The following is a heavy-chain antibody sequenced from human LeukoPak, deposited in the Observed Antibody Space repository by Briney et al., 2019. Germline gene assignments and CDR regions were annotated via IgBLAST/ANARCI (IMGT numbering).Heavy chain of an antibody. D-gene: IGHD3-22*01. Sequence: GGSLRLSCAASGFAFSSYNMNWVRQAPGKGLEWISYIGSSGSPTRYADSVGGRFTISRDNAKNSLYLQMNSLRDEDTAVCFCARRPYSDTSGRLSDVWGQGTTVTVSS. J-gene: IGHJ6*02. CDR2: IGSSGSPT. V-gene: IGHV3-48*02. CDR1: GFAFSSYN. CDR3: ARRPYSDTSGRLSDV.